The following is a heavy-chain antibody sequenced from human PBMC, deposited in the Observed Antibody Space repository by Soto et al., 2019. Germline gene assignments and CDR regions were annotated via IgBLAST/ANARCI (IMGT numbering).Heavy chain of an antibody. D-gene: IGHD2-21*02. Sequence: GGSLRLSCVASGFTFSNYWMHWVRQSPGKGLVWVSRINSDETITSYADSVKGRFTISRDNAKNTLYLQMSSLRVEDTALYYCVCFECGRTAVVTAMEANGYWGQGTLVTVSS. J-gene: IGHJ4*02. CDR1: GFTFSNYW. CDR3: VCFECGRTAVVTAMEANGY. V-gene: IGHV3-74*01. CDR2: INSDETIT.